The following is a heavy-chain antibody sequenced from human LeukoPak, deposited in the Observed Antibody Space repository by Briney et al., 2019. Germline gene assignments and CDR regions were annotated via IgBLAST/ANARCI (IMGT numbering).Heavy chain of an antibody. CDR3: ARGIYYYDSSGYYGDAFDI. J-gene: IGHJ3*02. D-gene: IGHD3-22*01. CDR1: GYSFTSYW. Sequence: GESLKISFKGSGYSFTSYWIGWVRQMPGKGLEWMGIIYPGDSDTRYSPSFQGQVTISADKSISTAYLQWSSLKASDTAMYYCARGIYYYDSSGYYGDAFDIWGQGTMVTVSS. V-gene: IGHV5-51*01. CDR2: IYPGDSDT.